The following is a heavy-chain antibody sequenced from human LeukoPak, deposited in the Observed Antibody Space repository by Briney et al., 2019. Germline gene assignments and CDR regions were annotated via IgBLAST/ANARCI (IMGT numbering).Heavy chain of an antibody. J-gene: IGHJ4*02. D-gene: IGHD3-22*01. CDR1: GFTFSSYE. CDR2: ISSSGSTI. V-gene: IGHV3-48*03. CDR3: ASGHDSSGLSDGY. Sequence: GGSLRLSCAASGFTFSSYEMSWVRQAPGKGLEWVSYISSSGSTIYYADSVKGRFTISRDNAKNSLYLQMNSLRAEDTAVYYCASGHDSSGLSDGYWGQGTLVTVSS.